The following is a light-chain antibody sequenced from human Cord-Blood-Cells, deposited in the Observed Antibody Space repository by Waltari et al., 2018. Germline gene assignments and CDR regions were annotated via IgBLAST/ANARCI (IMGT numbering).Light chain of an antibody. Sequence: DIQMTQSPSTLSASVGDRVXXXCRASQSISSWLALYQQKPGKAPKLLIYKASSLESGVPSRFSGSGSGTEFTLTISSLQPDDFATYYCQQYNSYSQFTFGPGTKVDIK. CDR3: QQYNSYSQFT. V-gene: IGKV1-5*03. J-gene: IGKJ3*01. CDR1: QSISSW. CDR2: KAS.